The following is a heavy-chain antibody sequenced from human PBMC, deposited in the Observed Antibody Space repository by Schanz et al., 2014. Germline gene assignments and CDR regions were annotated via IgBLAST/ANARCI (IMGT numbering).Heavy chain of an antibody. CDR2: IEFSGGTT. CDR1: GFTFSSYG. J-gene: IGHJ6*02. D-gene: IGHD3-10*01. CDR3: ARAQGVIRLYYGVDV. V-gene: IGHV3-23*01. Sequence: EVQLLESGGGLVQPGGSLRLSCAASGFTFSSYGMHWVRQAPGKGLEWVSGIEFSGGTTYYADSVKGRFTISRDNSKNILTMQMSSLRAEDTAVYYCARAQGVIRLYYGVDVWGQGTTVTVSS.